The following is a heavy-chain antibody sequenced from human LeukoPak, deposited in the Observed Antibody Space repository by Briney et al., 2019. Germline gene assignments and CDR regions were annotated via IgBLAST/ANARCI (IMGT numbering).Heavy chain of an antibody. CDR3: AKDVGWLQISYFDY. CDR2: INHSGST. D-gene: IGHD5-24*01. V-gene: IGHV4-34*01. Sequence: ETSETLSLTCAVYGGSFSGYYWSWIRQPPGKGLEWIGEINHSGSTNYNPSLKSRVTISVDTSKNQFSLKLTSVTAADTAVYYCAKDVGWLQISYFDYWGQGTLVTVSS. J-gene: IGHJ4*02. CDR1: GGSFSGYY.